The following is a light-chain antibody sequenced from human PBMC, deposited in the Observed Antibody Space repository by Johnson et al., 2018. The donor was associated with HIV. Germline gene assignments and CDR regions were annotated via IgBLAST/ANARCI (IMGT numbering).Light chain of an antibody. J-gene: IGLJ1*01. CDR3: ATWDSSLSGGV. V-gene: IGLV1-51*01. CDR2: DNN. Sequence: QSVLTQPPSVSAASGQKVTISCSGTTSNIGDNSVSWYQQVPGTAPKLLIYDNNKRPSGIPDRFSGSKSGTSATLGITGLQTGDEADYYCATWDSSLSGGVFGTGTKVTVL. CDR1: TSNIGDNS.